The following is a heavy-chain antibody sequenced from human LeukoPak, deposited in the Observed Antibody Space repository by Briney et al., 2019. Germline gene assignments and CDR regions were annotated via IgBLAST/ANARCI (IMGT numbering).Heavy chain of an antibody. V-gene: IGHV3-49*04. J-gene: IGHJ4*02. D-gene: IGHD5-18*01. Sequence: PGGSLRLSCTASGLTFGDYAMSWVRQAPGKGLEWVGFIRSKAYGGTTEYAASVKGRFTISRDDSKSIAYLQMNSLKTEDTAVYYCTRAGNGYSYGYGFDYWGQGTLVTVSS. CDR1: GLTFGDYA. CDR3: TRAGNGYSYGYGFDY. CDR2: IRSKAYGGTT.